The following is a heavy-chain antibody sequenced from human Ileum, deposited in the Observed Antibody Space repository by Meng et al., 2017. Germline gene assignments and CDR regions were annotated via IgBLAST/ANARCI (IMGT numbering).Heavy chain of an antibody. CDR3: ARVGVGATHYYYGMDV. D-gene: IGHD1-26*01. V-gene: IGHV4-59*01. CDR2: IYYSGST. CDR1: GGSISSYY. Sequence: SETLSLTCTVPGGSISSYYWSWIRQPPGKGLEGIGYIYYSGSTNYNPSLKSPVTISVDTSKNQFSLRLRSVTAAETAVYYCARVGVGATHYYYGMDVWGQGNTVT. J-gene: IGHJ6*01.